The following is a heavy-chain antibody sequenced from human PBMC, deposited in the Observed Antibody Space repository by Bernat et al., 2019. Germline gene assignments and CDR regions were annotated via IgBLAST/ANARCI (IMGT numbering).Heavy chain of an antibody. V-gene: IGHV1-69*01. CDR2: IIPIFGTA. D-gene: IGHD5-18*01. J-gene: IGHJ4*02. Sequence: QVQLVQSGAEVKKPGSSVKVSCKASGGTFSSYAISWVRQAPGQGLEWMGGIIPIFGTANYAQKFQGRVTITADESTSTAYMELSSLRSEDTAVYYCARARHLGDTAMVWYYFDYWGQGTLVTVSS. CDR3: ARARHLGDTAMVWYYFDY. CDR1: GGTFSSYA.